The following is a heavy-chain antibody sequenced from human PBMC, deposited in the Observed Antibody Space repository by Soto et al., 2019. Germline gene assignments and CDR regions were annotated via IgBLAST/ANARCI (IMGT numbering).Heavy chain of an antibody. V-gene: IGHV1-69*12. CDR3: ARGESFAVAGRYYYYYGMDV. D-gene: IGHD6-19*01. CDR1: GGTFSSYA. Sequence: VQLVQSGAEVKEPGSSVKVSCKASGGTFSSYAISWVRQAPGQGREWMEGIIPIFGTANYAQKFQGRVTITADEYTSTAYMELSSLRSEDTAVYYCARGESFAVAGRYYYYYGMDVWGQGTTVTVSS. J-gene: IGHJ6*02. CDR2: IIPIFGTA.